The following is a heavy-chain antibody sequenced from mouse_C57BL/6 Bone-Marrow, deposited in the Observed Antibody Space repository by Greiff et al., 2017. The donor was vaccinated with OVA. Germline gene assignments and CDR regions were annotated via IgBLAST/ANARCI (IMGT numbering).Heavy chain of an antibody. Sequence: DVQLVESGGGLVQPGGSLKLSCAASGFTFSDYGMAWVRQAPRKGPEWVAFISNLAYSIYYADTVTGRFTISRENAKNTLYLEMSSLRSEDTAMYYCARMGWPRGFAYWGQGTLVTVSA. CDR1: GFTFSDYG. D-gene: IGHD2-3*01. CDR3: ARMGWPRGFAY. CDR2: ISNLAYSI. J-gene: IGHJ3*01. V-gene: IGHV5-15*01.